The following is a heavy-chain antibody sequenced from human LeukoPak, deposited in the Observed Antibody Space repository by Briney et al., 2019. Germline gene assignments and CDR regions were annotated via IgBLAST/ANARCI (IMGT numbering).Heavy chain of an antibody. V-gene: IGHV4-59*01. Sequence: SETLSLTCTVSGGSISSYYWNWIRQPPGKGLEWIGHVYYSGSTKCNPSLKSRVTISVDTSKNQFSLQLSSVTAADTAVYYCARGDRRGSSWSRRTYFDYWGQGTLVTVSS. CDR1: GGSISSYY. CDR2: VYYSGST. J-gene: IGHJ4*02. D-gene: IGHD6-13*01. CDR3: ARGDRRGSSWSRRTYFDY.